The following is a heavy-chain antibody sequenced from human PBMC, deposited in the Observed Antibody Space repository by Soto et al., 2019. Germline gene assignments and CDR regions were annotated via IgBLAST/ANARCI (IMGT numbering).Heavy chain of an antibody. V-gene: IGHV3-30-3*01. Sequence: QVQLVESGGGVVQPGRSLRLSCAASGFTFSTYAMHWVHQAPGKGLEWVARISYDGSNKYYADSVKARFTIARDNSKSTRYLQMNSRATEDRAVYYCGRCSSRRRHLGADYWGQGTPVTVPS. CDR3: GRCSSRRRHLGADY. J-gene: IGHJ4*02. D-gene: IGHD2-2*01. CDR2: ISYDGSNK. CDR1: GFTFSTYA.